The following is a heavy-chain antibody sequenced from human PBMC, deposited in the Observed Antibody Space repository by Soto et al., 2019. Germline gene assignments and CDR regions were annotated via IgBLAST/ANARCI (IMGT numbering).Heavy chain of an antibody. CDR1: VGNFSTHA. Sequence: QVQLVQSGAEVKKPGSSVKVSCKASVGNFSTHAISWVRQAPGQGLVWMGGIIPMFNTTISAQKFQGRVTITADEHTSTAYMELGSLRSEDTAVYFCARDAYDRGSLDYWGQGTLVTVSS. CDR3: ARDAYDRGSLDY. D-gene: IGHD3-22*01. CDR2: IIPMFNTT. J-gene: IGHJ4*02. V-gene: IGHV1-69*01.